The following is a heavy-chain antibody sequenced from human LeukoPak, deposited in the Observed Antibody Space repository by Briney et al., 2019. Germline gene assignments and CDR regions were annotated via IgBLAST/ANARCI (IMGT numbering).Heavy chain of an antibody. Sequence: GESLNISCKGSGYSFTSYWIGWVRQMPGKGLEWMGIIYPGDSDTRYSPSFQGQVTISADKSISTAYLQWSSLKASDTAMYYCARRRDDDYGDYYFDYWGQGTLVTVSS. J-gene: IGHJ4*02. D-gene: IGHD4-17*01. CDR1: GYSFTSYW. CDR2: IYPGDSDT. CDR3: ARRRDDDYGDYYFDY. V-gene: IGHV5-51*01.